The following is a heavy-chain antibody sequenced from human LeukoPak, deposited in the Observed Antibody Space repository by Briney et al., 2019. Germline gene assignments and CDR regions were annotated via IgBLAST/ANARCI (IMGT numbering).Heavy chain of an antibody. CDR3: ARVGNWFDP. Sequence: SETLSLTCTVSGGSVSSGSYYWSWIRQPPGKGLEWTGYIYYSGSTNYNPSLKSRVTISVDTSKNQFSLKLSSVTAADTAVYYCARVGNWFDPWGQGTLVTVSS. D-gene: IGHD3-16*01. CDR1: GGSVSSGSYY. V-gene: IGHV4-61*01. CDR2: IYYSGST. J-gene: IGHJ5*02.